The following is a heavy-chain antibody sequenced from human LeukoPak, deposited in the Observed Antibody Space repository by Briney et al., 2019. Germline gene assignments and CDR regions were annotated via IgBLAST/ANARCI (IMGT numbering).Heavy chain of an antibody. CDR2: TSAYNGNT. CDR1: GYTFTGYG. CDR3: ARDRRFGELIFDY. V-gene: IGHV1-18*01. J-gene: IGHJ4*02. Sequence: ASVKVSCKASGYTFTGYGISWVRQAPGQGLEWMGWTSAYNGNTNYAQKLQGRVTMTTDTSTSTAYMELGGLRSDDTAVYYCARDRRFGELIFDYWGQGTLVTVSS. D-gene: IGHD3-10*01.